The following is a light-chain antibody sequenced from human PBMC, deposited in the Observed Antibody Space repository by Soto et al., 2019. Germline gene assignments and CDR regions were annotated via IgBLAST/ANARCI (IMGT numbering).Light chain of an antibody. CDR2: EVS. V-gene: IGLV2-8*01. J-gene: IGLJ1*01. CDR3: SSYAGSNNHV. Sequence: QSALTQPPSASGSPGQSVTISCTGTSRDVGVFNYVSWYRQHPGKAPRLMIYEVSKRPSRVPDRFSGSKSGNTASLTVSGLQAEDEADYYCSSYAGSNNHVFGTGTKLTVL. CDR1: SRDVGVFNY.